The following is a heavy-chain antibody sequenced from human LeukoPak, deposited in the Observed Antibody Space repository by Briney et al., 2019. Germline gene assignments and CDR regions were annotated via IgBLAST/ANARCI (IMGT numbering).Heavy chain of an antibody. CDR3: ATTTRYGDYVWFDP. J-gene: IGHJ5*02. CDR1: GGSISSYY. Sequence: SETLSLTCTVSGGSISSYYWSWIRQPAGKGLEWIRRIYTSGSTNYNPSLKSRVTMSVDTSKNQFSLKLSSVTAADTAVYYCATTTRYGDYVWFDPWGQGTLVTVSS. CDR2: IYTSGST. D-gene: IGHD4-17*01. V-gene: IGHV4-4*07.